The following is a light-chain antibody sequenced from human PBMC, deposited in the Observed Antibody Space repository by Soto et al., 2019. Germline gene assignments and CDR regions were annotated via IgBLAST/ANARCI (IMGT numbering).Light chain of an antibody. J-gene: IGKJ2*01. CDR1: QSVSSN. CDR2: GAS. CDR3: QQYNNWPPKQYT. Sequence: EIVMTQSPATLSVSPGERATLSCRASQSVSSNLAWYQHKPGQAPRLVIYGASTKATGIPARFSGSGSGTEFSLTISSLQSEDFAVYYCQQYNNWPPKQYTFGQGTKLEIK. V-gene: IGKV3-15*01.